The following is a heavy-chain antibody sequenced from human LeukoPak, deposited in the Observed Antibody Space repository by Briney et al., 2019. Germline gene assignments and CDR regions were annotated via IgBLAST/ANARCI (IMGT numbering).Heavy chain of an antibody. J-gene: IGHJ4*02. D-gene: IGHD6-6*01. CDR3: ARHEYSSSWSYFDY. CDR1: GGTFSSYA. CDR2: IIPIFGTA. Sequence: GASVKVSCKASGGTFSSYAISWVRQAPGQGLEWMGGIIPIFGTANYAQKFQGRVTITTDESTSTAYMELSSLRSEDTAVYYCARHEYSSSWSYFDYWGQGTLVTVSS. V-gene: IGHV1-69*05.